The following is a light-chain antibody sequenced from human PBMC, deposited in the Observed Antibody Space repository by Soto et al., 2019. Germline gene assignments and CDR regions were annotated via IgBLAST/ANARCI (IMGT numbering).Light chain of an antibody. J-gene: IGKJ1*01. Sequence: EIVLTHSPGTLSLSPGERATLSCRASQSVTTSFLAWYQQKPGQAPRLLIYAASSRATGIPDRFSGSGSETDFTLTISRLEPEDFAVYYCQHYGRSPTFGQGTKVEIK. CDR2: AAS. V-gene: IGKV3-20*01. CDR3: QHYGRSPT. CDR1: QSVTTSF.